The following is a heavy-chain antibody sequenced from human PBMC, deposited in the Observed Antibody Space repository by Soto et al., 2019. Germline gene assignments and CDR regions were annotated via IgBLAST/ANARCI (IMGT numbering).Heavy chain of an antibody. CDR3: ARHYSQSCSYYSYYFDY. CDR1: GGSMNSRTYY. V-gene: IGHV4-39*01. D-gene: IGHD3-10*01. J-gene: IGHJ4*02. Sequence: SETLSLTCTVSGGSMNSRTYYWAWIRQPPGKGLEWIGSIYHSGSNYHNPSLQSRVIISVDTSNSRFSLMLNSVTAADTAMYYCARHYSQSCSYYSYYFDYWGRGTLVTVSS. CDR2: IYHSGSN.